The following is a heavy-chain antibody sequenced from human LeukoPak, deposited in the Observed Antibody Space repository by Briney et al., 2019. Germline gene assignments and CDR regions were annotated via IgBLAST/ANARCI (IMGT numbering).Heavy chain of an antibody. J-gene: IGHJ4*02. V-gene: IGHV3-23*01. CDR2: ISGSGGST. Sequence: GGSLRLSCAASGFTFSNYAMNWVRQAPGKGLEWVSGISGSGGSTYYADSVKGRFTISRDNSKNTLYLQMNSLRAEDTAVYYCARETDYGSGDYFDYWGQGTLVTVSS. CDR3: ARETDYGSGDYFDY. CDR1: GFTFSNYA. D-gene: IGHD3-10*01.